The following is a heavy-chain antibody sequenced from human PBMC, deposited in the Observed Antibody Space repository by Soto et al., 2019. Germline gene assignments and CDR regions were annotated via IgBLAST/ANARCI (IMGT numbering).Heavy chain of an antibody. Sequence: GSLRLSCAASGFTFRKYAMSWVRQAPGEGLEWVSSISRSGININYADSVKGRFTISRDNAKNSLYLQMNSLRAEDTAVYYCARARGRFLDWDFWGQGTLVTVSS. CDR3: ARARGRFLDWDF. J-gene: IGHJ4*02. CDR2: ISRSGINI. CDR1: GFTFRKYA. V-gene: IGHV3-21*01. D-gene: IGHD3-3*01.